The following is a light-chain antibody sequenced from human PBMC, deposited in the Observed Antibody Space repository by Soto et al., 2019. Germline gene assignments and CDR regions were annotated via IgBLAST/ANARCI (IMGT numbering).Light chain of an antibody. J-gene: IGLJ1*01. Sequence: QSVLTQPASVSGSPGQSITISCSGTSSDIGTYDHVAWFQQCPGKTPKLMIYSVSNRPSGVSYRFSGSKSGNTASLTISGLQAEDEADYYCISYTVSRSYVFGTGTKVTVL. CDR1: SSDIGTYDH. CDR3: ISYTVSRSYV. CDR2: SVS. V-gene: IGLV2-14*01.